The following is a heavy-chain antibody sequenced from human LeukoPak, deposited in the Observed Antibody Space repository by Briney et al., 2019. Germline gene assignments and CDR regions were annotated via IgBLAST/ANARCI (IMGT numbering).Heavy chain of an antibody. Sequence: GASVKVSCKASGYTFTSYYMHWVRQAPGQGLEWMGWIYPNSGGTNYAQKFQGRVTMTRDTSISTAYMELSRLRSDDTAVYYCARDLAPGDTATAHYYYYGMDVWGQGTTVTVSS. D-gene: IGHD5-18*01. CDR2: IYPNSGGT. V-gene: IGHV1-2*02. CDR3: ARDLAPGDTATAHYYYYGMDV. J-gene: IGHJ6*02. CDR1: GYTFTSYY.